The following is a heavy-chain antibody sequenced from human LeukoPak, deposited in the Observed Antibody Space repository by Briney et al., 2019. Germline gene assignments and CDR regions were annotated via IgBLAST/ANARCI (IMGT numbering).Heavy chain of an antibody. J-gene: IGHJ4*02. V-gene: IGHV1-69*04. CDR1: GGIFSSYT. CDR3: ARDDADSAYADGDY. Sequence: ASVKVSCKASGGIFSSYTISWVRQAPGQGLEWMGRIIPLLGIANYAQKFQGRVTIIADKSTSTAYMELSSLRSEDTAVYYCARDDADSAYADGDYWGQETLVTVSS. CDR2: IIPLLGIA. D-gene: IGHD5-12*01.